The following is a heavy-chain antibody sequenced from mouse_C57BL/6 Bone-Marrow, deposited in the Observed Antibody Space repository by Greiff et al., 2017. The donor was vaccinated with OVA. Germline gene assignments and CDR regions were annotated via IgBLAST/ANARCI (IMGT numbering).Heavy chain of an antibody. Sequence: VKLVESGPELVKPGASVKLSCKASGYTFTSYDINWVKQRPGQGLEWIGWIYPRDGSTKYNEKFKGKATLTVDTSSSTAYMELHSLTSEDSAVYFCARAGFDYWGQGTTLTVSS. CDR1: GYTFTSYD. CDR2: IYPRDGST. J-gene: IGHJ2*01. CDR3: ARAGFDY. V-gene: IGHV1-85*01.